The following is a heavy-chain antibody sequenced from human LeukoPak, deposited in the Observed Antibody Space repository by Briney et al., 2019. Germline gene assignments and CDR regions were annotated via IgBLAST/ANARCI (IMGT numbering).Heavy chain of an antibody. CDR1: GGTFSSYT. V-gene: IGHV1-69*02. Sequence: ASVKVSCKASGGTFSSYTISLVRQAPGQGLEWMGRIIPILGIANYAQKFQGRVTITADKSTSTAYMELSSLRSDDTAVYYCARSGYYYGDAFDIWGQGTMVTVSS. D-gene: IGHD3-22*01. J-gene: IGHJ3*02. CDR2: IIPILGIA. CDR3: ARSGYYYGDAFDI.